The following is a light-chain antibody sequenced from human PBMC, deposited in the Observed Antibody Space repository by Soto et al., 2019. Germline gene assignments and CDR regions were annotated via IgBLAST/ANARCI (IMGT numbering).Light chain of an antibody. Sequence: QSALTQPASVSGSPGQSITISCTGTSSDVGGYNYVSWYQQHPGKAPKLVIYEVSNRPSGVSNRFSGSKSGNTASLTISGLQAEDEADYYCSSYTSSIYVFGTGTKLTVL. CDR3: SSYTSSIYV. J-gene: IGLJ1*01. V-gene: IGLV2-14*01. CDR1: SSDVGGYNY. CDR2: EVS.